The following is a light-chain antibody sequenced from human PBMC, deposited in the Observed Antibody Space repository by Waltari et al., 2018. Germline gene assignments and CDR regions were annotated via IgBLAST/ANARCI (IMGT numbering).Light chain of an antibody. V-gene: IGLV2-14*03. CDR3: TSFTSSNTYV. J-gene: IGLJ1*01. CDR1: SIDIGKYNY. CDR2: DVS. Sequence: QSALTQPASVSGSPGQSITISCSGPSIDIGKYNYFSWFQQHPGKAPKLMIYDVSNRPSGVSDRFSGSKSGNTASLTISGLQTEDESDYYCTSFTSSNTYVFGTGTKVTVL.